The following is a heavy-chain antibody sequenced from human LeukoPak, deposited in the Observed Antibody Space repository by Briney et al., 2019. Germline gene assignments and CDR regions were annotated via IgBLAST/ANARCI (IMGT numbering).Heavy chain of an antibody. CDR3: ARRGYCSGGDCFSAAFDL. CDR2: IYPGDSDT. CDR1: GYSFTSYW. Sequence: GESLKISCKGSGYSFTSYWIAWVRQMPRKGLEWMGIIYPGDSDTRYSPSFHGQVTMSADKSISTTYLQWSSLKASDTAMYYCARRGYCSGGDCFSAAFDLWGQGTMVTVSS. J-gene: IGHJ3*01. V-gene: IGHV5-51*01. D-gene: IGHD2-15*01.